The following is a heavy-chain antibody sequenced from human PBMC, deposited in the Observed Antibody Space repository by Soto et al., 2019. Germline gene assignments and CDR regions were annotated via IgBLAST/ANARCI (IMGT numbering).Heavy chain of an antibody. J-gene: IGHJ4*02. D-gene: IGHD3-10*01. CDR2: ISGSGGST. CDR1: GFTFSSYA. Sequence: GGSLRLSCAASGFTFSSYAMSWVRQAPGKGLEWVSAISGSGGSTYYADSVKGRFTISRDNSKNTLYLQMNSLRAEDTAVYYCANPFIRDRQYYYGSGSYYGGDYWGQGTLVTVSS. CDR3: ANPFIRDRQYYYGSGSYYGGDY. V-gene: IGHV3-23*01.